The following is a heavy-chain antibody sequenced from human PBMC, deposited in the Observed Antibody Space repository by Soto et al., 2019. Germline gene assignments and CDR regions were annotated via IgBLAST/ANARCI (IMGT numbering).Heavy chain of an antibody. J-gene: IGHJ4*02. CDR3: ATLLVVVTATPFDY. D-gene: IGHD2-21*02. CDR1: GYTITELS. Sequence: ASVKVSCKVSGYTITELSMHWVRQAPGKGLEWMGGFDPEDGETIYAQKFQGRVTMTEDTSTDTAYMELSSLRSEDTAVYYCATLLVVVTATPFDYWGQGTLVTVSS. V-gene: IGHV1-24*01. CDR2: FDPEDGET.